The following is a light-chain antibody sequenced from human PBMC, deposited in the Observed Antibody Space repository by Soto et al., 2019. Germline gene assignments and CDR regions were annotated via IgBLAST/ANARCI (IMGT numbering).Light chain of an antibody. Sequence: QSALTQPRSVSGSPGQSVTISCTGTSSDIGGYNYVSWYQQHPDKAPKLMIYTVTKRPSGVPDRFSGSKSDNTASLTISGLQADDEADYYCCSYAGSSSYVFGTGTKVTVL. J-gene: IGLJ1*01. CDR3: CSYAGSSSYV. CDR1: SSDIGGYNY. V-gene: IGLV2-11*01. CDR2: TVT.